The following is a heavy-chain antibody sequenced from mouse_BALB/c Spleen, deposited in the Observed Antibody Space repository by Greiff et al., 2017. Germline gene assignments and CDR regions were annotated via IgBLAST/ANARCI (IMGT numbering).Heavy chain of an antibody. Sequence: DVMLVESGGDLVKPGGSLKLSCAASGFTFSSYGMSWVRQTPDKRLEWVATISSGGSYTYYPDSVKGRFTISRDNAKNTLYLQMSSLKSEDTAMYYCARQEEGNAMDYWGQGTSVTVSS. CDR1: GFTFSSYG. J-gene: IGHJ4*01. CDR2: ISSGGSYT. V-gene: IGHV5-6*02. CDR3: ARQEEGNAMDY.